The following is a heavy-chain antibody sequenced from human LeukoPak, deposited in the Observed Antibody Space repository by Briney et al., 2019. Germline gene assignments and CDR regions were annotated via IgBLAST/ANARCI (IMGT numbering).Heavy chain of an antibody. CDR1: GYSISSGYH. CDR3: ARHAFPSDSSGYYPDY. V-gene: IGHV4-38-2*01. J-gene: IGHJ4*02. CDR2: MYHSGTT. Sequence: KPSETLSLTCAVSGYSISSGYHWGWIRQAPGKGLEWIGNMYHSGTTYYNPSLKSRVTISVDRSKNQFSLEVTSVTAADTAVYYCARHAFPSDSSGYYPDYWGQGTLVTVSS. D-gene: IGHD3-22*01.